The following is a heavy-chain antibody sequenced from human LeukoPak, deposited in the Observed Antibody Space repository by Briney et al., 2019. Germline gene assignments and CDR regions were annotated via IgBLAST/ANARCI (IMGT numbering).Heavy chain of an antibody. Sequence: GESLKISCKASGYIFTSYWIGWVRQMPGKGLEWMGIIYPGDSDTRYSLSFQGQVTISVDKSISTAYLRWSSLRASDTAMYYCGRRVQVEYGDYGWFDPWGQGTLVTVSS. CDR1: GYIFTSYW. CDR3: GRRVQVEYGDYGWFDP. J-gene: IGHJ5*02. V-gene: IGHV5-51*01. CDR2: IYPGDSDT. D-gene: IGHD4-17*01.